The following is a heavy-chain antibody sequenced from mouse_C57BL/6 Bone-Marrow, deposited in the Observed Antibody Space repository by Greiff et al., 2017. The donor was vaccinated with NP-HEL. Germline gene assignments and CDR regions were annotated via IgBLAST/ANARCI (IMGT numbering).Heavy chain of an antibody. CDR3: AGITRYFDV. Sequence: EVQRVESGGDLVKPGGSLKLSCAASGFTFSSYGMSWVRQTPDSVKGRFTISRDNAKNTLYLQMSSLKSEDTAMYYCAGITRYFDVWGTGTTVTVSS. V-gene: IGHV5-6*01. J-gene: IGHJ1*03. D-gene: IGHD2-4*01. CDR1: GFTFSSYG.